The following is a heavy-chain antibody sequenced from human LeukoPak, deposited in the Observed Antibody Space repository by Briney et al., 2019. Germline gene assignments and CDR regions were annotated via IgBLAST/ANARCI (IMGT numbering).Heavy chain of an antibody. D-gene: IGHD3-10*01. V-gene: IGHV3-7*01. CDR2: IKQDGSEK. Sequence: GGSLRLSCAASGFSFSTYWMSWVRQAPGKGLEWVANIKQDGSEKNYVDSVKGRFTISRDNAKNSLYLQMNSLRDEDTALYYCVRGGQGFGYWGQGALVTVSS. CDR1: GFSFSTYW. J-gene: IGHJ4*02. CDR3: VRGGQGFGY.